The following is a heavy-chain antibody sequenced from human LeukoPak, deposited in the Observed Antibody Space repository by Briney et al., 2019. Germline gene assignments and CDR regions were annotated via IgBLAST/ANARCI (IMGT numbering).Heavy chain of an antibody. CDR2: ISGNGGYT. V-gene: IGHV3-64*01. CDR3: ARDLFSGAEMATFDY. Sequence: GGSLRLSCAASGFVFSTYAMHWVRQAPGKGLEYVSGISGNGGYTDYANSVKGRFTISRDNFKNTLYLQMGSLRAEDMAVYFCARDLFSGAEMATFDYWGQGTLVTVSS. D-gene: IGHD5-24*01. J-gene: IGHJ4*02. CDR1: GFVFSTYA.